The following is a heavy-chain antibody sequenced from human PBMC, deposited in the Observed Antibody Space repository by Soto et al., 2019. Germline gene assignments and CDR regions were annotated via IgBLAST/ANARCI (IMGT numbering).Heavy chain of an antibody. V-gene: IGHV3-48*02. CDR1: GFTFSSNS. J-gene: IGHJ5*02. Sequence: EVQVVESGGGLVQPGGSLRLSCAASGFTFSSNSMNWVRQAPGKGLEWISYIGSSSSTIYADSVKGRFTISRDNAKDSLYLQMNSLRDEDTAVYYCASVIWSGHLTSDLWGQGTLVTVSS. CDR2: IGSSSSTI. D-gene: IGHD3-3*01. CDR3: ASVIWSGHLTSDL.